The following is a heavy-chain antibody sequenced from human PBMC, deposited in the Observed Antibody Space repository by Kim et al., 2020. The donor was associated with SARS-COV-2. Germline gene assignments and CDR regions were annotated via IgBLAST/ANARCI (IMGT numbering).Heavy chain of an antibody. CDR3: ARAPIAARTNYYYGMDV. V-gene: IGHV4-61*01. Sequence: SETLSLTCTVSGGSVSSGSYYWSWIRQPPGKGLEWIGYIYYSGSTNYNPSLKSRVTISVDTSKNQFSLKLSSVTAADTAVYYCARAPIAARTNYYYGMDVWGQGTTVTVSS. D-gene: IGHD6-6*01. CDR2: IYYSGST. J-gene: IGHJ6*02. CDR1: GGSVSSGSYY.